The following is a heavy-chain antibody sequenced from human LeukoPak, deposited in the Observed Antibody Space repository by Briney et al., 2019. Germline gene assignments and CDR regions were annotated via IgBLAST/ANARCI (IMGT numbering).Heavy chain of an antibody. J-gene: IGHJ3*02. CDR1: GGSISSSSYY. V-gene: IGHV4-39*07. CDR2: IYYSGST. CDR3: ARGAPFTKRRAFDI. D-gene: IGHD2-2*01. Sequence: SETLSLTCTVSGGSISSSSYYWGWIRQPPGKGLEWIGSIYYSGSTNYNPSLKSRVTISVDTSKNQFSLKLSSVTAADTAVYYCARGAPFTKRRAFDIWGQGTMVTVSS.